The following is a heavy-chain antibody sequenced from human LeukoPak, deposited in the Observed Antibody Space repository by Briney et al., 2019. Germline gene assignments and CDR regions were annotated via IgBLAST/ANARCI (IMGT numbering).Heavy chain of an antibody. CDR3: ARILVDTAMVYYFDY. D-gene: IGHD5-18*01. J-gene: IGHJ4*02. CDR1: GFSLSTSGMC. CDR2: IDWDDDK. Sequence: SGPALVKPTQTLTLTCTFSGFSLSTSGMCVSWIRQPPGKALDWLARIDWDDDKYYSTSLKTRLTISKDTSKNQVVLTMTNMDPVDTATYYCARILVDTAMVYYFDYWGQGTLVTVSS. V-gene: IGHV2-70*11.